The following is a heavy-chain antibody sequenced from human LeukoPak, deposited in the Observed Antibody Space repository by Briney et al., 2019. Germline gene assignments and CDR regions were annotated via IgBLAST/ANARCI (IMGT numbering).Heavy chain of an antibody. CDR1: GGSISSYY. D-gene: IGHD3-16*01. CDR3: ARTKPYDYVWGTANYFDY. J-gene: IGHJ4*02. V-gene: IGHV4-59*01. CDR2: IYYSGST. Sequence: SETLSLTCTVSGGSISSYYWSWIQQPPGKGLEWIGYIYYSGSTNYNPSLKSRVTISVDTSKNQFSLKLSSVTAADTAVYYCARTKPYDYVWGTANYFDYWGQGTLVTVSS.